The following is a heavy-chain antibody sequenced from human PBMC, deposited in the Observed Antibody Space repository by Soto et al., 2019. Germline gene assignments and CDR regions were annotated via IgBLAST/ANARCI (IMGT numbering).Heavy chain of an antibody. CDR1: GFTFSSYA. CDR2: ISYDGSNK. J-gene: IGHJ6*02. CDR3: ARDRGCSSTSCYGYYYYGMDV. Sequence: GGSLRLSCAASGFTFSSYAMHWVRQAPGKGLEWVAVISYDGSNKYYADSVKGRFTISRDNSKNTLYLQMNSLRAEDTAVYYCARDRGCSSTSCYGYYYYGMDVWGQGTTVTVSS. D-gene: IGHD2-2*01. V-gene: IGHV3-30-3*01.